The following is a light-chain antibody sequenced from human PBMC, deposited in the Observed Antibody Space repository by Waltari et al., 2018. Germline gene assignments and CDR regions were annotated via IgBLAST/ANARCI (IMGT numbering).Light chain of an antibody. CDR3: CSFAGTYTWV. J-gene: IGLJ3*02. CDR1: SRDAGGHNH. Sequence: QSALTQPRSVSGSPGPSVTLSCTCNSRDAGGHNHVSWYHQHPRKAPQLMIYDVIKRPSGVPDRFSGSKSGITASLTISGLQAEDEADYYCCSFAGTYTWVFGGGTKLTVL. V-gene: IGLV2-11*01. CDR2: DVI.